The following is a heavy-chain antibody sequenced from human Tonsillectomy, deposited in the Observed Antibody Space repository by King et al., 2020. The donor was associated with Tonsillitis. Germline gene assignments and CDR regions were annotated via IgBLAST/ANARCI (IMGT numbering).Heavy chain of an antibody. CDR3: AKDITAGNTSPRLAYFDL. Sequence: QLVESVVGLVMPGGCLRLAGEVSVVTFSGYVMSWCRQAPGKGLEWVTAISGRGGKTYYADSVKGLFTIPRDNSTNRLFLQMNSLRAEDTAVYFWAKDITAGNTSPRLAYFDLWGRGTLVTVSS. D-gene: IGHD3-10*01. CDR1: VVTFSGYV. J-gene: IGHJ2*01. CDR2: ISGRGGKT. V-gene: IGHV3-23*04.